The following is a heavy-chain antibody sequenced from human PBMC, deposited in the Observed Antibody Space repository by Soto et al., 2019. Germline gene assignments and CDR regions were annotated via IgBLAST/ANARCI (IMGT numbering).Heavy chain of an antibody. J-gene: IGHJ1*01. V-gene: IGHV4-59*01. D-gene: IGHD6-19*01. CDR1: GGSISSYY. CDR2: IYYSGST. Sequence: QVQLQESGPGLVKPSETLSLTCTVSGGSISSYYWSWIRQPPGKGLEWIGYIYYSGSTNYNPSLKSRVTISVDTSKNQFSLKLSSVTAADTAVYYCARESGIAVRYFQHWGQGTLVTVSS. CDR3: ARESGIAVRYFQH.